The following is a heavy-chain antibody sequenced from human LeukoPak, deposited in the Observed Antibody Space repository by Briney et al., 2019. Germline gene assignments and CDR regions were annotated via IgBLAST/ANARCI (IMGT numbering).Heavy chain of an antibody. CDR2: MNPNSGNT. Sequence: ASVKVSRKASGYTFTSYDINWVRQATGQGLEWMGWMNPNSGNTGYAQKFQGRVTMTRNTSISTAYMELSSLRSEDTAVYYCARYYYDILTGYYPLLGGDYYYYYMDVWGKGTTVTVSS. V-gene: IGHV1-8*01. CDR3: ARYYYDILTGYYPLLGGDYYYYYMDV. CDR1: GYTFTSYD. J-gene: IGHJ6*03. D-gene: IGHD3-9*01.